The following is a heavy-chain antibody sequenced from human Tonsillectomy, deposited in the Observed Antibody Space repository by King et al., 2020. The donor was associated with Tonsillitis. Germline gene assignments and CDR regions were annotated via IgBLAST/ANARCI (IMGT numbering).Heavy chain of an antibody. V-gene: IGHV3-74*01. CDR2: LNEDGSTT. Sequence: VQLVESGGGLVQPGGSLRLSCAASGFAFSSFWMHWVRQPPGKGLVWVSRLNEDGSTTDYADSVKGRFTISRDNAKNKLYLHMNSLRAEDTAVYFCGRDLGGRWSIWGQGTLVTVSS. J-gene: IGHJ4*02. CDR3: GRDLGGRWSI. D-gene: IGHD2-15*01. CDR1: GFAFSSFW.